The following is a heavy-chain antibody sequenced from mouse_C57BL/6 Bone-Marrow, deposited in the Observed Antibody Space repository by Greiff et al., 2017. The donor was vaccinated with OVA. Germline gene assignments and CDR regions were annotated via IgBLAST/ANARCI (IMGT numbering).Heavy chain of an antibody. CDR3: ARGGYYDYDGGTWFAY. J-gene: IGHJ3*01. Sequence: VQLQQSGPELAKPGASVKIPCKASGYTFTDYNMDWVKQSHGKSLEWIGDINSNNGGTIYNQKFKGKATLTVEKSSSTAYMELRSLTSEDTAVYYSARGGYYDYDGGTWFAYWGRGNLITVSA. CDR1: GYTFTDYN. CDR2: INSNNGGT. D-gene: IGHD2-4*01. V-gene: IGHV1-18*01.